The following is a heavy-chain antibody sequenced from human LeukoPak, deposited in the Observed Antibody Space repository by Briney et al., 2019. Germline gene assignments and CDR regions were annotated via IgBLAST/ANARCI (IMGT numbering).Heavy chain of an antibody. D-gene: IGHD1-26*01. CDR3: ARGWSYHDY. J-gene: IGHJ4*02. V-gene: IGHV3-7*04. CDR2: IGQDGSEI. CDR1: GFTFSSHW. Sequence: GGSLRLSCAASGFTFSSHWMSWVRQAPGKGLEWVANIGQDGSEIYYVDSVKGRFTISRDNAENSLYLQMNSLRAEDTAVYYCARGWSYHDYWSQGTLVTVSS.